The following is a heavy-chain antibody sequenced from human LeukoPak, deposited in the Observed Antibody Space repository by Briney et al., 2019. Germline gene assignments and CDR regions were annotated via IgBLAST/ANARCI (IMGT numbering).Heavy chain of an antibody. CDR1: GFTFSSYA. D-gene: IGHD4-23*01. CDR3: AKATDYGGLFDY. V-gene: IGHV3-23*01. J-gene: IGHJ4*02. Sequence: AGGSLRLSCAASGFTFSSYAMSWVRQAPGEGLEWVSAISGSGGSTYYADSVKCRFTISRDNSKNTLYLQMNNLRAEDTAVYYCAKATDYGGLFDYWGQGTLVTVSS. CDR2: ISGSGGST.